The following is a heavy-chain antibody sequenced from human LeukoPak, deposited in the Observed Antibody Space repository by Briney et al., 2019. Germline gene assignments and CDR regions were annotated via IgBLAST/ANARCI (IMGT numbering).Heavy chain of an antibody. Sequence: KPSETLSLTCTVSGYSISSGYYWGWIRQPPGKGLEWIGSIYHSGSTYYNPSLKSRVTISVDTSKNQFSLKLSSVTAADTAVYYCARDRGVSSSWYLIIAFDIWGQGTMVTVSS. J-gene: IGHJ3*02. D-gene: IGHD6-13*01. V-gene: IGHV4-38-2*02. CDR1: GYSISSGYY. CDR2: IYHSGST. CDR3: ARDRGVSSSWYLIIAFDI.